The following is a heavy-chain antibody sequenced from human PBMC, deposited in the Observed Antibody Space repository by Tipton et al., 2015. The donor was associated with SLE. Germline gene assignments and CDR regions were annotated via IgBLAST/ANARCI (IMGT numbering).Heavy chain of an antibody. Sequence: TLSLTCTVSGGSISSSSYYWSWIRQPPGKGLEWIGYVFYTGSTNYNPSLKSRVTMSLDTSKKHFSLRLSSVTAADTAIYYCASQGDTSTWYSFDYWGQGILVTVSS. CDR1: GGSISSSSYY. J-gene: IGHJ4*02. V-gene: IGHV4-61*03. D-gene: IGHD6-13*01. CDR2: VFYTGST. CDR3: ASQGDTSTWYSFDY.